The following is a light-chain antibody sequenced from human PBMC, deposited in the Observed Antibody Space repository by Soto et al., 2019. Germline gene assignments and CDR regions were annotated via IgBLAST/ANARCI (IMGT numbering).Light chain of an antibody. V-gene: IGKV3-11*01. CDR2: DAS. CDR1: QSVASY. J-gene: IGKJ4*01. CDR3: QKRSNWVS. Sequence: IVLTQSPATLSLSPGARATLSCRASQSVASYLAWYQKKPGQAPRLLIYDASNRATGIPARFSDSGSGTDFTLTISSLEPEDFAVYYCQKRSNWVSFGGGTKVEIK.